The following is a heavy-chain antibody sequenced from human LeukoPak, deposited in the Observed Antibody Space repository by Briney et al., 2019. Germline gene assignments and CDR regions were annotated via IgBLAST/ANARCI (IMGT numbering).Heavy chain of an antibody. CDR3: ARVGFSYYDSSGYQYYFDY. V-gene: IGHV1-69*05. CDR2: IIPIFGTA. D-gene: IGHD3-22*01. Sequence: GASVKVSCKASGGTFSSYAISWGRQAPGQGLEWMGRIIPIFGTANYAQKFQGRVTITTDESTSTAYMELSSLRSEDTAVYYCARVGFSYYDSSGYQYYFDYWGQGTLVTVSS. CDR1: GGTFSSYA. J-gene: IGHJ4*02.